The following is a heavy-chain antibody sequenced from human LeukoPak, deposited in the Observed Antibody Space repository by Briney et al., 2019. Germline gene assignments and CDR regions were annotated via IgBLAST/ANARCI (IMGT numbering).Heavy chain of an antibody. Sequence: GGSLRLSCAASGFTFSSYGMHWVRQAPGKGLEWVAFIRYDGSNKYYADSVKGRFTISRDNSKNTLYLQMNSLRAEDTAVYYCAKSEDSGYDSGAFDYWGQGTLVTVSS. CDR2: IRYDGSNK. CDR1: GFTFSSYG. CDR3: AKSEDSGYDSGAFDY. V-gene: IGHV3-30*02. D-gene: IGHD5-12*01. J-gene: IGHJ4*02.